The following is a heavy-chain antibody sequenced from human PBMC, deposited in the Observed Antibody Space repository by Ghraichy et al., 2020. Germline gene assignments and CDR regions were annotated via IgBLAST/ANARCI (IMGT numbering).Heavy chain of an antibody. CDR3: ARRRITMIVVVMGGFDY. CDR2: INHSGST. CDR1: GGSFSGYY. V-gene: IGHV4-34*01. Sequence: GSLSLTCAVYGGSFSGYYWSWIRQPPGKGLEWIGEINHSGSTNYNPSLKSRVTISVDTSKNQFSLKLSSVTAADTAVYYCARRRITMIVVVMGGFDYWGQGTLVTVSS. D-gene: IGHD3-22*01. J-gene: IGHJ4*02.